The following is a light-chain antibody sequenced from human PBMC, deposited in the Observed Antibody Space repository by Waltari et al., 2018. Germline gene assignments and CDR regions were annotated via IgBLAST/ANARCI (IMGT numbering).Light chain of an antibody. V-gene: IGLV2-11*01. CDR2: DVS. CDR3: CSYAGIYTFWL. Sequence: QSALTQPRSVSGSPGQSVTISCTGTSSDVGGYNYVSWYQQHPDKAPKLMIYDVSKRPSGVPDRFSGSRSGNTASRTISGLQAEDEADYYCCSYAGIYTFWLFGGGTQLTVL. J-gene: IGLJ2*01. CDR1: SSDVGGYNY.